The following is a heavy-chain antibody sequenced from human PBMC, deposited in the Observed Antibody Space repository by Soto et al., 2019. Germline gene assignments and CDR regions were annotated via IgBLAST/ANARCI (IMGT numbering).Heavy chain of an antibody. CDR2: MNPNSGNT. CDR3: TRAYAEETFDF. J-gene: IGHJ5*01. V-gene: IGHV1-8*02. Sequence: ASVKVSCKASGYTFNNYDIHWVGQAPGHGLEWMGWMNPNSGNTGYAQNFRGRVTMTQNTAIGTAYMELSSLRSDDTATYYCTRAYAEETFDFWGQGTRVIVSS. D-gene: IGHD3-16*01. CDR1: GYTFNNYD.